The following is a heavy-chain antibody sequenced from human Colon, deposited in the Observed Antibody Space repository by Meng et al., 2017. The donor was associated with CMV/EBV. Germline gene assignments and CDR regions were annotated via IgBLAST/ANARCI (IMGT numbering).Heavy chain of an antibody. J-gene: IGHJ5*02. D-gene: IGHD7-27*01. Sequence: GGSLRLSCVASDFSVSKDFMSWVRQAPGKGLEWVAIIWHDGSHKYYVDSVKGRFTISRDNSKNTMSLQLNSLRVEDTAVYYCARDPRNWGLTPWGQGTLVTVSS. CDR3: ARDPRNWGLTP. CDR2: IWHDGSHK. CDR1: DFSVSKDF. V-gene: IGHV3-33*07.